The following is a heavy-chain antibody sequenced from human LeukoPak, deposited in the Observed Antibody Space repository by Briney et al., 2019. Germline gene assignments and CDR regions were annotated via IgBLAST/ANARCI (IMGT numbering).Heavy chain of an antibody. J-gene: IGHJ4*02. Sequence: PSETLSLTCAVYGGSFSGYYWSWIRQPPGKGLEWIGEINHSGSTNYNPSLKSRVTISVDTSKNQFSLQLSSVTAADTAVYYCARGMYSSGWYGSHFDYWGQGTLVTVSS. CDR1: GGSFSGYY. D-gene: IGHD6-19*01. CDR3: ARGMYSSGWYGSHFDY. V-gene: IGHV4-34*01. CDR2: INHSGST.